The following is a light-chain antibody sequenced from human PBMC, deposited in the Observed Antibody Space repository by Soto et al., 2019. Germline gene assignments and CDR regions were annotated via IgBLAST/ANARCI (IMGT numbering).Light chain of an antibody. CDR1: SSDIGGYNY. Sequence: QSALAQPASVSESPGQSITISCAGTSSDIGGYNYVSWYQQHPDKAPKLMIYGVTNRPSGVSNRFSGSKSGNTASLTISGLQAEDEADYYCTSYTSSSTYVFGTGTKVTVL. CDR3: TSYTSSSTYV. CDR2: GVT. V-gene: IGLV2-14*01. J-gene: IGLJ1*01.